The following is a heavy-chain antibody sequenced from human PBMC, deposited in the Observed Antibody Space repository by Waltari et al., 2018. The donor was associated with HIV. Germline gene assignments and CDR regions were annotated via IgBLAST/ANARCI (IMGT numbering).Heavy chain of an antibody. CDR2: IRSRNSTI. CDR1: GFTFSDYA. J-gene: IGHJ6*02. Sequence: EVQLVESGGGLVQPGRSLRLSCEASGFTFSDYAMNCVGQAPGHGHEWHSYIRSRNSTIKYADSVKGRFIIARDKTKISLDLHMNNLRDEDTAVYYCARDTLNLYFGLDVWGQGTTVTVSS. CDR3: ARDTLNLYFGLDV. V-gene: IGHV3-48*02.